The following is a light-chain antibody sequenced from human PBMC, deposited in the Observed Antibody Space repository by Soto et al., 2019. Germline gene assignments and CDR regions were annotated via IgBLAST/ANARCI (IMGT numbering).Light chain of an antibody. J-gene: IGLJ1*01. V-gene: IGLV2-8*01. Sequence: QSALTQPPSASGSPGQSVTIPCTGTSSDVGGYKYVSWYQQYPGKAPKLMIYEVNKRPSGVPDRFSGSKSGNTASLTVSGLQTEDEADYYCSSYAGSNNYVFGTGTKATV. CDR1: SSDVGGYKY. CDR2: EVN. CDR3: SSYAGSNNYV.